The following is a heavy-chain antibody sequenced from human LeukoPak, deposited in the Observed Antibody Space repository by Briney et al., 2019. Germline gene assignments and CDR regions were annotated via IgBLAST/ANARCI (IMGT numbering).Heavy chain of an antibody. CDR3: ARDGTHYYYYYMDV. CDR2: IYTSGST. J-gene: IGHJ6*03. CDR1: GGSISSSSYY. D-gene: IGHD1-26*01. Sequence: PSETLSLTCTVSGGSISSSSYYWSWIRQPAGKGLEWIGRIYTSGSTNYNPSLKSRVTISVDTSKNQFSLKLSSVTAADTAVYYCARDGTHYYYYYMDVWGKGTTVTVSS. V-gene: IGHV4-61*02.